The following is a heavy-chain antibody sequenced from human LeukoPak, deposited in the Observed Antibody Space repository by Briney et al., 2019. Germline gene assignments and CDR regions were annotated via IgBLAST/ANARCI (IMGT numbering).Heavy chain of an antibody. CDR2: ITAGATT. Sequence: QAGGSLRLSCAASGFTFSSNAMTWVRQAPGKGLEWVSSITAGATTYYADSVKGRFTISRDNSKNMLYLQMHSLRAEDTAVYHCAKPCCGSAAVSDYWGQGTLVTVSS. CDR1: GFTFSSNA. V-gene: IGHV3-23*01. D-gene: IGHD2-21*01. CDR3: AKPCCGSAAVSDY. J-gene: IGHJ4*02.